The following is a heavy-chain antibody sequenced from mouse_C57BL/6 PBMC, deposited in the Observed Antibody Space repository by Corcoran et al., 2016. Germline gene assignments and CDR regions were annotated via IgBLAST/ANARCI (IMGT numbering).Heavy chain of an antibody. CDR2: ISYDGSN. J-gene: IGHJ4*01. D-gene: IGHD1-1*01. CDR1: GYSITSGYY. CDR3: ARDTLYYYGSSYNAMDY. V-gene: IGHV3-6*01. Sequence: DVQLQESGPGLVKPSQSLSLTCSVTGYSITSGYYWNWVRQFPGNKLEWMGYISYDGSNNYNPSLKNRISITRDTSKNQFFLKLNSVTTEDTATYYWARDTLYYYGSSYNAMDYWGQGTSVTVSS.